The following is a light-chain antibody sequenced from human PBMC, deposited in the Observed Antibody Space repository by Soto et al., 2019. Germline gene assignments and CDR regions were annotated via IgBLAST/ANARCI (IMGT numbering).Light chain of an antibody. V-gene: IGKV3-15*01. CDR1: ESVSSN. CDR2: GAS. Sequence: EIVMTQSASTLSVSPGERATLSCRASESVSSNLAWYQQKTGQAPRLLIYGASTRATDIPARFSGSGYGTDFNLTISSLQSEDFAVYYCQQRSNWPWTFGQGTKVDIK. CDR3: QQRSNWPWT. J-gene: IGKJ1*01.